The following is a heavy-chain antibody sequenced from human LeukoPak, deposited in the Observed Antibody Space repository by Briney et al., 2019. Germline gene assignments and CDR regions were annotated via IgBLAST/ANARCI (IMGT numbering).Heavy chain of an antibody. V-gene: IGHV3-23*01. D-gene: IGHD3-16*02. J-gene: IGHJ4*02. CDR2: ISGGGAAT. CDR1: GLSFSFYA. CDR3: AKGEKTRPFGGVIDY. Sequence: GGSLRLSCAASGLSFSFYAMSWVRQAPGKGLEWVSSISGGGAATYYADSVRGRFTISRDNSKNTLYLQMNSLRAEDTALYYCAKGEKTRPFGGVIDYWGQGTLVTVSS.